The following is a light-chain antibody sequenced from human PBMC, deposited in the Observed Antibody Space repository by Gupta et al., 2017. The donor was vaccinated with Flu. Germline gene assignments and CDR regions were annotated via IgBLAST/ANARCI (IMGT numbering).Light chain of an antibody. CDR1: SSNIGAGHQ. J-gene: IGLJ2*01. CDR2: GDV. Sequence: QSVLTQPPSVSGAPGQTVTIPCTGSSSNIGAGHQVHWYQQLPGTPPRLLIYGDVVRPSGIPDRFSGSNSGTTATLAITGLQAEDEADDFCQSFDDSLGGWRIFGGGTKLTVL. V-gene: IGLV1-40*01. CDR3: QSFDDSLGGWRI.